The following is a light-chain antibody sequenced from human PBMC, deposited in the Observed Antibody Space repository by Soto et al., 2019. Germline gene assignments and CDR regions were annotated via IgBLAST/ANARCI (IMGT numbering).Light chain of an antibody. V-gene: IGKV3-11*01. CDR1: QSVSRN. Sequence: EIVMTQSPATLSVSPGERATLFCRASQSVSRNLAWHRQKPGQAPRLLIYSASSRAKGIPARFTGSGSGTDFSLTISSLEPEDFAVYYCQQRSTWPTFGQGTRVDIK. CDR3: QQRSTWPT. J-gene: IGKJ1*01. CDR2: SAS.